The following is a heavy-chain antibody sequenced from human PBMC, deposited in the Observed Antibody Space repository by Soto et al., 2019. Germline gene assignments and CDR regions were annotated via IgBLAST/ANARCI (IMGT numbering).Heavy chain of an antibody. Sequence: PSETLSLTCAVHGGPFSGYYWTWIRQPPGKGLEWIGEINHSGGANYNPSLKSRLTLSVDTSKNQFSLKVNSVTAADTAMYYCARGAFDDYGGDYFDYWGQGTLVTVSS. D-gene: IGHD4-17*01. CDR2: INHSGGA. J-gene: IGHJ4*02. CDR1: GGPFSGYY. CDR3: ARGAFDDYGGDYFDY. V-gene: IGHV4-34*01.